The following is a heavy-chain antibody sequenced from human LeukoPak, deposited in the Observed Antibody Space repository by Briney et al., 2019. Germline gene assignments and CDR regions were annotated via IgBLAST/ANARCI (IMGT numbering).Heavy chain of an antibody. Sequence: ASVKVSCKASGGTFSSYAISWVRQAPGQGLEWMGRIIPIFGTANYAQKFQGRVTITTDDSTSTAYMELSSLRSEDTAVYYCARVGLRSDYYDSSGYYWDYWGQGTLVTVSS. CDR2: IIPIFGTA. V-gene: IGHV1-69*05. D-gene: IGHD3-22*01. J-gene: IGHJ4*02. CDR1: GGTFSSYA. CDR3: ARVGLRSDYYDSSGYYWDY.